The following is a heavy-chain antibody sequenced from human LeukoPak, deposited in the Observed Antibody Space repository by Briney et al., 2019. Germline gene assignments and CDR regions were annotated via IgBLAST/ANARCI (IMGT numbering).Heavy chain of an antibody. CDR3: ARELGDYGNNWFDP. V-gene: IGHV3-53*04. CDR1: GFIFSSNY. CDR2: IYSGGST. Sequence: GGSLRLSCAASGFIFSSNYMSWVRQAPGKGLEWVSVIYSGGSTYYADSVKGRFTISKHNSKNTLYLQMNSLRAEDTAVYYCARELGDYGNNWFDPWGQGTLVTVSS. D-gene: IGHD4-17*01. J-gene: IGHJ5*02.